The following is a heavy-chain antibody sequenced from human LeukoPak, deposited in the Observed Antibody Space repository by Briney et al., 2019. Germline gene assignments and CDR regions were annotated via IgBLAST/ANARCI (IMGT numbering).Heavy chain of an antibody. CDR3: ARGGFASGYYNYYGMDV. V-gene: IGHV3-48*03. Sequence: GGSLRLSCAASGFTFNNYEMNWVRQAPGKGLECVSYISSSGITIYYADSVKGRFTISRDNAKNSLYLQMNSLRDEDTAVYFCARGGFASGYYNYYGMDVWGQGTTVTVSS. D-gene: IGHD3-3*01. CDR2: ISSSGITI. J-gene: IGHJ6*02. CDR1: GFTFNNYE.